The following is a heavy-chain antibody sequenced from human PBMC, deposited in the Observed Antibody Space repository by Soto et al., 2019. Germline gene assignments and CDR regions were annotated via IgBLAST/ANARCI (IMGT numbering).Heavy chain of an antibody. J-gene: IGHJ5*02. CDR1: GYTFTGYY. CDR2: INPNSGGT. D-gene: IGHD3-10*01. Sequence: ASVKVSCKASGYTFTGYYMHWVRQAPGQGLEWMGWINPNSGGTNYAQKFQGWVTMTRDTSISTAYMELSRLRSDDTAVYYCARDSGGFGELLSQFDPWGQGPLVTVSS. CDR3: ARDSGGFGELLSQFDP. V-gene: IGHV1-2*04.